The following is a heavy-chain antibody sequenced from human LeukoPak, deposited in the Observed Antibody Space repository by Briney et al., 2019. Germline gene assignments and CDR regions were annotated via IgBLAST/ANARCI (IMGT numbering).Heavy chain of an antibody. CDR2: IYHSGST. J-gene: IGHJ5*02. Sequence: PSETLSLTCTVSGGSISSYYWSWIRQPPGKGLECIGYIYHSGSTFYNPSLKSRVTISVDRSKNQFSLKLSSVTAADTAVYYCATGVGDTALVTTWGQGTLVTVSS. CDR3: ATGVGDTALVTT. V-gene: IGHV4-59*12. D-gene: IGHD5-18*01. CDR1: GGSISSYY.